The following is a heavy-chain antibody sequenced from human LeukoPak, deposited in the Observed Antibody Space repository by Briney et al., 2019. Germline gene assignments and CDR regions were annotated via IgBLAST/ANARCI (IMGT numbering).Heavy chain of an antibody. CDR3: ARRGAAGTYYFDY. CDR2: IRNKAKSYTT. CDR1: GFTFSDHY. V-gene: IGHV3-72*01. D-gene: IGHD6-13*01. Sequence: PGGSLRLSCAASGFTFSDHYMDWVRQAPGKGLEWVGRIRNKAKSYTTEYAASVKGRFTISRDDSKNSLYLQMNSLRAEDTAVYYCARRGAAGTYYFDYWGQGTLVTVSS. J-gene: IGHJ4*02.